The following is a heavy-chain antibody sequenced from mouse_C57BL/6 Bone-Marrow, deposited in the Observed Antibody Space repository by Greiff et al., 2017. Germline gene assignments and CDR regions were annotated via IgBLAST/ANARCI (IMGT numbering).Heavy chain of an antibody. Sequence: QVQLQQPGAELVRPGSSVKLSCKASGYTFTSYWMDWVKQRPGQGLEWIGNIYPSDSETHYNQKFKDKATLTVDKSSNTAYMQLSSLTSEDSAVSYCARYDYYSNDWGQGTTLTVSS. CDR2: IYPSDSET. CDR3: ARYDYYSND. J-gene: IGHJ2*01. V-gene: IGHV1-61*01. D-gene: IGHD2-5*01. CDR1: GYTFTSYW.